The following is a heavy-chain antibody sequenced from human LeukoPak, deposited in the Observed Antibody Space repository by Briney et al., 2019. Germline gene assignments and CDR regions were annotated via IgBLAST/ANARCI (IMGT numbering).Heavy chain of an antibody. CDR2: IKHDGSED. CDR3: ARDQTPFY. CDR1: GFTFNDYY. Sequence: GGSLRLSCAASGFTFNDYYMSWIRQAPGKGLEWVANIKHDGSEDYYLDSVKGRLTISRDNAKSSMWLQMNSLRDEDTAVYYCARDQTPFYWGQGSLVTVSS. J-gene: IGHJ4*02. D-gene: IGHD2-15*01. V-gene: IGHV3-7*01.